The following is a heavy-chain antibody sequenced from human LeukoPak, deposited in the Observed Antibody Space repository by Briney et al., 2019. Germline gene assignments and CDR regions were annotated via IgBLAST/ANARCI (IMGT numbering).Heavy chain of an antibody. J-gene: IGHJ4*02. CDR1: GFTFSSYV. Sequence: PGGSLRLSCAASGFTFSSYVMSWVRQAPGKGLEWVSAISGNGGSTYYADSVKGRFTISRDNSKNTLYLQMNSLRAEDTAVYYCAKDRSIGTYYTFDRWGQGTLVTVSS. CDR2: ISGNGGST. V-gene: IGHV3-23*01. CDR3: AKDRSIGTYYTFDR. D-gene: IGHD1-26*01.